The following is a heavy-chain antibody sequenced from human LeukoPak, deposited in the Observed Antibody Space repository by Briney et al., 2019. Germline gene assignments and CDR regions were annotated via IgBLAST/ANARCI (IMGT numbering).Heavy chain of an antibody. CDR3: ARDDSSGYYGYFHH. Sequence: ASVKVSFKASGYTFTGYYMHWVRQAPGQGLEWMGWINPNSGGTDYAQKFQGRVTMTRDTSISTAYMELSRLSSDDTALYYCARDDSSGYYGYFHHWGQGTLVTVSS. CDR2: INPNSGGT. V-gene: IGHV1-2*02. J-gene: IGHJ1*01. D-gene: IGHD3-22*01. CDR1: GYTFTGYY.